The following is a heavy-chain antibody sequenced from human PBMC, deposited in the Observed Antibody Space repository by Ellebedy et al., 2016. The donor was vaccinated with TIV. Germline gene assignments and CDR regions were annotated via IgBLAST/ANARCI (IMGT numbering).Heavy chain of an antibody. Sequence: ASVKVSCKTSGYTSTKYYFHWIRQAPGRGLEWMGVLDARVGSTTYAQSLQGRVTMTADTSTRTVYMELRGLRLEDTAVYYCAGVPSAGADFWGQGTLVTVSS. J-gene: IGHJ4*02. V-gene: IGHV1-46*01. D-gene: IGHD1-14*01. CDR1: GYTSTKYY. CDR3: AGVPSAGADF. CDR2: LDARVGST.